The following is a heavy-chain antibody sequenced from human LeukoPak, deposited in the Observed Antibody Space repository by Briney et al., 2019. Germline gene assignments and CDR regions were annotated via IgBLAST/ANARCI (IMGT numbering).Heavy chain of an antibody. CDR3: AREMFGSSGWYDY. V-gene: IGHV3-64*01. Sequence: GGSLRLSCAASGLTFSSYAMHWVRQAPGKGLEYVSAINSNGGSTYYANSVKGRFTISRDNSKNTLYLQMGSLRAEDMAVYYCAREMFGSSGWYDYWGQGTLVTVSS. CDR2: INSNGGST. CDR1: GLTFSSYA. J-gene: IGHJ4*02. D-gene: IGHD6-19*01.